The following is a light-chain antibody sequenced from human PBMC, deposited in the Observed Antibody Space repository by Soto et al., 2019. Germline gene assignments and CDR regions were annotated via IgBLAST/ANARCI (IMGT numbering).Light chain of an antibody. V-gene: IGLV2-14*01. J-gene: IGLJ1*01. CDR2: EVN. CDR3: SSYTSSGTYV. Sequence: QSALTQPASVSGSPGQSIAISCTGTSSDVGDYNYVSWYQQHPDKAPKLMIYEVNNRPSGVSSRFSGSKSGDTASLTISGLQAEDEADYYCSSYTSSGTYVFGTGTKLTVL. CDR1: SSDVGDYNY.